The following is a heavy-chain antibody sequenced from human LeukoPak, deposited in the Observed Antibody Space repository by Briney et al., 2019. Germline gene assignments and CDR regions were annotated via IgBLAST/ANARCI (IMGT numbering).Heavy chain of an antibody. CDR2: MNPNSGNT. V-gene: IGHV1-8*01. Sequence: GASVKVSCKASGYTFTSYDINWVRQATGQGLEWMGWMNPNSGNTGYAQKFQGRVTMTRNTSISTAYMELSSLRSEDTAVYYCARGPDYYGSGSYYNWGQGTLVTVSS. D-gene: IGHD3-10*01. CDR1: GYTFTSYD. J-gene: IGHJ4*02. CDR3: ARGPDYYGSGSYYN.